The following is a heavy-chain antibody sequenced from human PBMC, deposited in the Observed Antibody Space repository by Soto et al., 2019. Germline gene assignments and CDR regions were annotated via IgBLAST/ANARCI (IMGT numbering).Heavy chain of an antibody. CDR3: AKALVGDYVGFDY. CDR2: ISWNSGSI. Sequence: GGSLRLSCAASGFTFDDYAMHWVRQAPGKGLEWVSGISWNSGSIGYADSVKGRFTISRDNAKNSLYLQMNSLRAEDTALYYCAKALVGDYVGFDYWGQGTLVTVSS. CDR1: GFTFDDYA. V-gene: IGHV3-9*01. J-gene: IGHJ4*02. D-gene: IGHD4-17*01.